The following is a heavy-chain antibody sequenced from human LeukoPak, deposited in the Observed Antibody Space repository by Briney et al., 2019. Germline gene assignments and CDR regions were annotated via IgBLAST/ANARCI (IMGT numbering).Heavy chain of an antibody. Sequence: GGSLRLSCAASGFTFSSYAMSWVRQAPGKGLEWVSAISGSGGSTYYADSVKGRFTISRDNAKNSLYLQMNSLRAEDTAVYYCATAWYYYDSSDGYWGQGTLVTVSS. V-gene: IGHV3-23*01. J-gene: IGHJ4*02. CDR3: ATAWYYYDSSDGY. CDR2: ISGSGGST. CDR1: GFTFSSYA. D-gene: IGHD3-22*01.